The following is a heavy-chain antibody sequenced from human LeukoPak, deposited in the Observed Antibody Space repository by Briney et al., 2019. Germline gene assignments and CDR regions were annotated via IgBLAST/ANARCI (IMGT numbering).Heavy chain of an antibody. CDR1: GFTFYNYG. J-gene: IGHJ4*02. CDR2: ISHDGSNI. D-gene: IGHD2-21*01. V-gene: IGHV3-30*18. CDR3: AKDPYRVVVATGNYLDS. Sequence: PGGSLRLSCAASGFTFYNYGMHWVRQAPGKGLEWVAVISHDGSNIHYGDSVKGRFTISRDNSKNTLYLQMNSLRVEDTAVYYCAKDPYRVVVATGNYLDSWGQGTLVTVSA.